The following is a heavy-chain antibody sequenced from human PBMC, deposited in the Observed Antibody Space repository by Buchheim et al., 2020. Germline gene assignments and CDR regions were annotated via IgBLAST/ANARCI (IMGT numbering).Heavy chain of an antibody. J-gene: IGHJ6*03. D-gene: IGHD6-19*01. CDR1: GFTFSSYW. V-gene: IGHV3-74*01. Sequence: EVQLVESGGGLVQPGGSLRLSCAASGFTFSSYWMHWGRQAPGKGLVWVSRINSDGSSTSYADSVKGRFTISRDNAKNTLYLRMNSLSAEDTAVYYCATIEVSNRSGWYWGEYYYYMDVWGKGT. CDR2: INSDGSST. CDR3: ATIEVSNRSGWYWGEYYYYMDV.